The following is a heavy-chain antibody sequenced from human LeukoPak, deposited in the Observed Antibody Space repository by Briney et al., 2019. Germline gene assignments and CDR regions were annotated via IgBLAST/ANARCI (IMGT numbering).Heavy chain of an antibody. D-gene: IGHD6-6*01. CDR3: ARDRIAVRPNWFDA. J-gene: IGHJ5*02. Sequence: ASVKVSCKASGYTFKTYGLSWVRQAPGQRLEWKGWISAYNGNTNYAQKFQGRVTMTTDTSTTTAYMELRSLRADDTAVYYCARDRIAVRPNWFDAWGQGTLVTVSS. CDR2: ISAYNGNT. V-gene: IGHV1-18*01. CDR1: GYTFKTYG.